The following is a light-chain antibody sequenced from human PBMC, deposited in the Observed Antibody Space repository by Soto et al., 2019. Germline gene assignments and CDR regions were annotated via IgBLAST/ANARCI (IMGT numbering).Light chain of an antibody. CDR1: SSDVGGYNF. V-gene: IGLV2-14*01. J-gene: IGLJ2*01. Sequence: QSALTQPASVSGSPGQSITISCTGTSSDVGGYNFVSWYQQHPGKAPKLMIYDVTNRPSGVSNRFSGSKSGNTASLTISGLQAEDEADDYCSSWTSSSTLVFGGGTKLTVL. CDR3: SSWTSSSTLV. CDR2: DVT.